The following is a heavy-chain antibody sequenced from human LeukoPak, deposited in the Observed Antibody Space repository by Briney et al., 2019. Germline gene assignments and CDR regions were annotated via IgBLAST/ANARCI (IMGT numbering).Heavy chain of an antibody. D-gene: IGHD2-21*02. CDR2: ISSSSSYI. CDR3: ARDVSALLGLLDY. CDR1: GFTFSTYG. J-gene: IGHJ4*02. Sequence: PGRSLRLSCAASGFTFSTYGMHWVRQAPGKGLEWVSSISSSSSYIYYADSVKGRFTISRDNAKNSLYLQMNSLRAEDTAVYYCARDVSALLGLLDYWGQGTLVTVSS. V-gene: IGHV3-21*01.